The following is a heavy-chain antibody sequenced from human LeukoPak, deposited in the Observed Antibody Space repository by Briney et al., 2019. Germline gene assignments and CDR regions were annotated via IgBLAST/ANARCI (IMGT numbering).Heavy chain of an antibody. V-gene: IGHV4-59*01. J-gene: IGHJ4*02. CDR2: IYYSGST. D-gene: IGHD6-19*01. CDR3: ARTYSSGWYFDY. Sequence: KTSETLSLTCTVSGDSISSYYWSWIRQPPGKGLEWIGYIYYSGSTNYNPSLKSRVTISVDTSKNQFSLKLSSVTAADTAVYYCARTYSSGWYFDYWGQGTLVTVPS. CDR1: GDSISSYY.